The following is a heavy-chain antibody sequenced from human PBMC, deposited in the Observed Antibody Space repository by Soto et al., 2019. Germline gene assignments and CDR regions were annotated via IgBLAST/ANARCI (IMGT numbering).Heavy chain of an antibody. CDR2: IYYSGST. CDR1: GGSISSGDYY. D-gene: IGHD3-10*01. CDR3: ARGSGFGFGAFNWFDP. Sequence: PSETLSLTCTVSGGSISSGDYYWSWIRQPPGKGLEWIGYIYYSGSTYYNPSLKSRVTISVDTSKNQFSLKLSSVTAADTAVYYCARGSGFGFGAFNWFDPWGQGTLVTVSS. V-gene: IGHV4-30-4*01. J-gene: IGHJ5*02.